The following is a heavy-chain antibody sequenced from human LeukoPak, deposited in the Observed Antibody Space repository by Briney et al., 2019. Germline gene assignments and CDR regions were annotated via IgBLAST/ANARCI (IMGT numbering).Heavy chain of an antibody. CDR1: GFTFDDYA. Sequence: GGSLRLSCAASGFTFDDYALLWVRQAPGKGLEGVSGISWNSGSIGYADSVKGRFTISRDNAKNSLYLQMNSLRAEDTALYYCAKDKYSSGWTSFDYWGQGTLVTVSS. D-gene: IGHD6-19*01. J-gene: IGHJ4*02. CDR3: AKDKYSSGWTSFDY. V-gene: IGHV3-9*01. CDR2: ISWNSGSI.